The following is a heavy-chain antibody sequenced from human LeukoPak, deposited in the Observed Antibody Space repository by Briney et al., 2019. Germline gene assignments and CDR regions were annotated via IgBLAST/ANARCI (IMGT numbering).Heavy chain of an antibody. CDR2: INTISGGT. CDR1: GYTFTGYY. Sequence: ASVKVSCKASGYTFTGYYMHWVRQAPGQGLEWMGWINTISGGTNYAQKLQGRVTMTTDTSTSTAYMELRSLRSDDTAVYYCARAFYYGSGSHSIDYWGQGTLVTVSS. CDR3: ARAFYYGSGSHSIDY. V-gene: IGHV1-2*02. J-gene: IGHJ4*02. D-gene: IGHD3-10*01.